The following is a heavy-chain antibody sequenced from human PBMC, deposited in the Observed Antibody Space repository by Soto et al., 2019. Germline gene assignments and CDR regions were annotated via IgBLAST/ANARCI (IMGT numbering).Heavy chain of an antibody. CDR2: IYYSGST. D-gene: IGHD5-18*01. CDR3: ARDRQYSYGSYYYYGMDV. Sequence: SETLSLTCTVSGGSVSSGSYYWSWIRQPPGKGLEWIGYIYYSGSTNYNPSLKSRVTISVDTSKNQFSLKLSSVTAADTAVYYCARDRQYSYGSYYYYGMDVWGQGTTVTVSS. CDR1: GGSVSSGSYY. V-gene: IGHV4-61*01. J-gene: IGHJ6*02.